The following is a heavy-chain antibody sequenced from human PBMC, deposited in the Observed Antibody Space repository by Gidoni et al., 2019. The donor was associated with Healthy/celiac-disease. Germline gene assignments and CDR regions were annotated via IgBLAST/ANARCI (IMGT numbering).Heavy chain of an antibody. D-gene: IGHD3-22*01. CDR3: ARGYYDSSGSESFFDY. J-gene: IGHJ4*02. CDR1: GGPISSYY. Sequence: QVQLQESGPGLVKPSETLSLTCTVSGGPISSYYWSWIRQPPGKGLEWIGYIYYSGSTNYNPSLKSRVTISVDTSKNQFSLKLSSVTAADTAVYYCARGYYDSSGSESFFDYWGQGTLVTVSS. V-gene: IGHV4-59*01. CDR2: IYYSGST.